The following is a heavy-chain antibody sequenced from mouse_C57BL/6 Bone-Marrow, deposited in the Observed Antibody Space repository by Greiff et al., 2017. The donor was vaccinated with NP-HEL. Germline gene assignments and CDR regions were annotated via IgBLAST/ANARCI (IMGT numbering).Heavy chain of an antibody. J-gene: IGHJ2*01. V-gene: IGHV1-4*01. CDR1: GYTFTSYT. Sequence: QVQLQQSGAELARPGASVKMSCKASGYTFTSYTMHWVKQRPGQGLECIGYINPSSGYTKYNQKFKDKATLTADKSSTTAYMQLSSLTSEDSAVYYCTRGYYFDYWGQGTTLTVSS. CDR3: TRGYYFDY. CDR2: INPSSGYT.